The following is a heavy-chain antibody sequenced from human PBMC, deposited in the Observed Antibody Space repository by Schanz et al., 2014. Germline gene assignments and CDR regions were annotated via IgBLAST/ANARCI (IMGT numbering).Heavy chain of an antibody. V-gene: IGHV1-8*02. CDR1: GYTFTSYD. Sequence: QVQLVQSGAEVKKPGASVKVSCKASGYTFTSYDINWVRQAPGQGLEWMGWMNPNSGNTGYAQKFQGRVNMTRDTVTTTVHLELTRLRTDDTAIYDCARVHIATDHYNSPGDFDIWGQGTRVTVAS. CDR3: ARVHIATDHYNSPGDFDI. D-gene: IGHD1-20*01. J-gene: IGHJ3*02. CDR2: MNPNSGNT.